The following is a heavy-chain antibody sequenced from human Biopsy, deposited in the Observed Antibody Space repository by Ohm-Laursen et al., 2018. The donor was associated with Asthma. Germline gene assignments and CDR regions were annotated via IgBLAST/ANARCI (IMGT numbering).Heavy chain of an antibody. Sequence: SVKVSCKSLGGTFNTYVIGWVRQAPGQGLEWMGGINSVFGTTTYPQKFQDKVTVTADDSTSTVYMELSSLRSEDTAVYYCARKAGSCISRTCYSLDFWGQGTLVTVSS. D-gene: IGHD2-2*01. V-gene: IGHV1-69*13. J-gene: IGHJ4*02. CDR3: ARKAGSCISRTCYSLDF. CDR2: INSVFGTT. CDR1: GGTFNTYV.